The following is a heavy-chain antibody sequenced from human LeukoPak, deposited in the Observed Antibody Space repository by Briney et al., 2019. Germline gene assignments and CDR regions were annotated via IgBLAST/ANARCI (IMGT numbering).Heavy chain of an antibody. CDR1: GFTFSSYA. V-gene: IGHV3-23*01. CDR3: AKDYLDGSGSYYSIGFDY. J-gene: IGHJ4*02. Sequence: GGSLRLSCAASGFTFSSYAMSWVRQAPGKGLEWVSAISGRGGSTYYADSVKGRFTISRDNSKNTLYLQMNSLRAEDTAVYYCAKDYLDGSGSYYSIGFDYWGQGTLVTVSS. CDR2: ISGRGGST. D-gene: IGHD3-10*01.